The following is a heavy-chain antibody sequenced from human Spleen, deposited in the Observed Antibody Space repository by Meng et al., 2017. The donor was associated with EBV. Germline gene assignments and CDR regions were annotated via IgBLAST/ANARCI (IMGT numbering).Heavy chain of an antibody. D-gene: IGHD2-15*01. Sequence: QVHLHDSRPGLVKPSQTLSLTCAVSGGSISSGGYYWSWIRQPPGKGLEWIGYIYYSGSTYYNPSLKSRVTISVDTSKNQFSLKLSSVTAADTAVYYCARGGRGSPFDYWGQGTLVTVSS. CDR1: GGSISSGGYY. CDR2: IYYSGST. CDR3: ARGGRGSPFDY. J-gene: IGHJ4*02. V-gene: IGHV4-30-4*01.